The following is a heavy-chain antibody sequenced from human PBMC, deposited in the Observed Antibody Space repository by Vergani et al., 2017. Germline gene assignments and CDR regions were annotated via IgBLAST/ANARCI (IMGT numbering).Heavy chain of an antibody. Sequence: ELQLVESGGGLVQPGGSLRLSCAASGSTVSGNYMTWVRQAPGKGLEWVSHIYSGDETYYANSVKGRFTISRDTSKNTLHLQINNLIVEDTAGYYCARGKYYGSGTYVDPWGQGTLVTVSS. J-gene: IGHJ5*02. D-gene: IGHD3-10*01. CDR3: ARGKYYGSGTYVDP. V-gene: IGHV3-66*02. CDR1: GSTVSGNY. CDR2: IYSGDET.